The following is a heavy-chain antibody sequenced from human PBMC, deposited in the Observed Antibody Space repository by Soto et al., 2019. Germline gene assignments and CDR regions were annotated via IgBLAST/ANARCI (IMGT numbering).Heavy chain of an antibody. CDR1: GGSISSSSYY. CDR2: IYYSGST. V-gene: IGHV4-39*01. D-gene: IGHD6-13*01. Sequence: PSETLSLTCTVSGGSISSSSYYWGWIRQPPGKGLEWIGSIYYSGSTYYNPSLKSRVTISVDTSKNQFSLKLSSVTAADTAVYYCARGYDAFERWGQGTMVTVSS. CDR3: ARGYDAFER. J-gene: IGHJ3*02.